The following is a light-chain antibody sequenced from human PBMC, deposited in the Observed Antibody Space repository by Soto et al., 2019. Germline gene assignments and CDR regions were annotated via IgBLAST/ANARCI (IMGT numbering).Light chain of an antibody. CDR1: SSDVGGYNY. V-gene: IGLV2-14*01. CDR3: SSCTSSSTLDVV. CDR2: DVS. Sequence: QSALTQPASVSGSPGQSITISCTGTSSDVGGYNYVSWYQQHPGKAPKLMIYDVSNRPSGVSNRFSGSESGNTASLTISGLQAEDEADYYCSSCTSSSTLDVVFGGGTKLTVL. J-gene: IGLJ2*01.